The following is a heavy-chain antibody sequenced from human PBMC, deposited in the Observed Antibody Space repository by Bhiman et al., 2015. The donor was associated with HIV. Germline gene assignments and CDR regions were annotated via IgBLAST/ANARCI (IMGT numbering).Heavy chain of an antibody. Sequence: QVQLVESGGGVVQPGRSLRLSCAASGFAFSNFGMHWVRQAPGKGLEWVAVTSYDGSNKYYADSVKGRFTISRDNSKNSLYLQMNSLRAEDTAVYYCARGSSSSLSAERFDPWGQGTLVTVSS. V-gene: IGHV3-30*03. D-gene: IGHD6-6*01. J-gene: IGHJ5*02. CDR3: ARGSSSSLSAERFDP. CDR2: TSYDGSNK. CDR1: GFAFSNFG.